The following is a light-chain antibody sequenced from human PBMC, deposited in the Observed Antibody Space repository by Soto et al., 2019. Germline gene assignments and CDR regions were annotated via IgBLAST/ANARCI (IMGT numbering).Light chain of an antibody. V-gene: IGKV1-27*01. CDR3: QQFDNAPQT. CDR1: QGIGNY. Sequence: DIKMTQSPSSLSASVGDRVTITCRASQGIGNYLAWYQQKPGKVPKLLIYTASTLQSGVPSRCSGSGSGTDFPLTISSLQAEDFATYYCQQFDNAPQTFGQGTKVEIK. J-gene: IGKJ1*01. CDR2: TAS.